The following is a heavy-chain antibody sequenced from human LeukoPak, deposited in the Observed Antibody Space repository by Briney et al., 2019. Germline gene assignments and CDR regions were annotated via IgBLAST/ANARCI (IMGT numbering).Heavy chain of an antibody. J-gene: IGHJ4*02. CDR2: IKEDGSEK. D-gene: IGHD3-3*01. Sequence: GGSLRLSCEASGFTLSRKWMSWVRQAPGKGLEWVANIKEDGSEKYYVDSVKGRFTISRDNAKNSQYLQMNSLRAEDTAVYYCARYDFWSGYSFDCWGQGTLVTVSS. CDR1: GFTLSRKW. V-gene: IGHV3-7*01. CDR3: ARYDFWSGYSFDC.